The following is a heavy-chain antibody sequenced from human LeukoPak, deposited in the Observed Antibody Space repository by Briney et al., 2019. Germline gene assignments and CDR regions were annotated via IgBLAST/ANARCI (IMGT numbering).Heavy chain of an antibody. CDR1: GFTFTTYS. D-gene: IGHD5-12*01. CDR3: ARVEASGYDYGAFDY. Sequence: GGSLRLSCEASGFTFTTYSMTWVRQAPGKGLEWVSIISSGSSAIFSADALKGRFTISRDDAKNLLYLDMNSLRAEDTAVYYCARVEASGYDYGAFDYWGQGTLVTVSS. V-gene: IGHV3-21*01. J-gene: IGHJ4*02. CDR2: ISSGSSAI.